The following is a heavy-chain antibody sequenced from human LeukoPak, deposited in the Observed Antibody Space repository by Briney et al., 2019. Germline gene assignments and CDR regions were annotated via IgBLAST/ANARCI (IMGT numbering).Heavy chain of an antibody. Sequence: GGSLRLSCAASGFIFSTYWMTWVRQAPGKGLEWVANIKHIGGEKYYVDSVKGRFTISRDNAKNSLYLQMNSLRAEDTAVYYCARGAGVFDYWGQGTLVTVSS. CDR1: GFIFSTYW. CDR3: ARGAGVFDY. V-gene: IGHV3-7*01. J-gene: IGHJ4*02. D-gene: IGHD3-10*01. CDR2: IKHIGGEK.